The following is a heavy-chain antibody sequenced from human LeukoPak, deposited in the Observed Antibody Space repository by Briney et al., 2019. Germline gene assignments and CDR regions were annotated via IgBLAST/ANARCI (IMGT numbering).Heavy chain of an antibody. J-gene: IGHJ6*02. V-gene: IGHV1-18*01. CDR1: GYTFTSYG. Sequence: ASVKVSCKASGYTFTSYGISWVRQAPGQGLEWMGWISAYNGNTNYAQKLQGRVTMTTDTSTSTAYMELRSLRSDDTAVYYCARVGMKRSGSYYPYYYYGTDVWGQGTTVTVSS. CDR3: ARVGMKRSGSYYPYYYYGTDV. D-gene: IGHD3-10*01. CDR2: ISAYNGNT.